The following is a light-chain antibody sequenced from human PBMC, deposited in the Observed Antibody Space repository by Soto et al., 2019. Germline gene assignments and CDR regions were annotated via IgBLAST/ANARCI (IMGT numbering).Light chain of an antibody. CDR3: SSYTSSSTVL. Sequence: QAVVTQPASVSGSPGQSITISCTGTSSDIGGYNYVSWYQQHPGKAPKLMIYNVNNRPSGVSNRFSGSKSGNTASLTISGLQGEDEADYYCSSYTSSSTVLFGGGTKLTVL. J-gene: IGLJ2*01. CDR1: SSDIGGYNY. CDR2: NVN. V-gene: IGLV2-14*01.